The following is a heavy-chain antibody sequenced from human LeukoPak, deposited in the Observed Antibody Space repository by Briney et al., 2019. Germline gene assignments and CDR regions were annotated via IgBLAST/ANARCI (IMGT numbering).Heavy chain of an antibody. V-gene: IGHV3-23*01. CDR1: GFTFSSYA. CDR3: AKDLMITFGGVIQIDY. D-gene: IGHD3-16*02. CDR2: TSGSGGST. J-gene: IGHJ4*02. Sequence: GGSLRLSCAASGFTFSSYAMSWVRQAPGKGLEWVSATSGSGGSTYYADSVKGRFTISRDNSKNTLYLQMNSLRAEDTAVYYCAKDLMITFGGVIQIDYWGQGTLVTVSS.